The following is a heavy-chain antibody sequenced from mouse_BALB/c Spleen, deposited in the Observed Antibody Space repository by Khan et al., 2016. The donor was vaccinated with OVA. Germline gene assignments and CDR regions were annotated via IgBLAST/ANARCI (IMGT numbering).Heavy chain of an antibody. D-gene: IGHD1-1*02. CDR2: ITYSGNT. CDR3: ARVYGGDFDY. J-gene: IGHJ2*02. CDR1: GYSFTSDYA. V-gene: IGHV3-2*02. Sequence: EVELVESGPGLVKPSQSLSLTCTVTGYSFTSDYAWNWIRPFPGNKLEWMGFITYSGNTKYNPSLNSRFSITRDTSKNQFFIQVNSVTTEDTATYYCARVYGGDFDYWGQGTSLTVSS.